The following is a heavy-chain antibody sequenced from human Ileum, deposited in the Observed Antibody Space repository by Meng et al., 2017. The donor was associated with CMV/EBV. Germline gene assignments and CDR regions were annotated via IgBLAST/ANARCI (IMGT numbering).Heavy chain of an antibody. Sequence: SFSGYYCSWLRQPPGKGLEWIGEINHSGSTNYTPSLKSRVTISVDTSKNQFSLKLSSVTAADTAVYYCAKTYYDFWSGYYSGWFDPWGQGTLVTVSS. CDR1: SFSGYY. CDR2: INHSGST. CDR3: AKTYYDFWSGYYSGWFDP. D-gene: IGHD3-3*01. V-gene: IGHV4-34*01. J-gene: IGHJ5*02.